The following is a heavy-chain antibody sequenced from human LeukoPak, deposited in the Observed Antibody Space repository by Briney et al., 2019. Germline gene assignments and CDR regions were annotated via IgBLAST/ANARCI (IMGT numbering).Heavy chain of an antibody. CDR2: IYSGGST. V-gene: IGHV3-53*01. J-gene: IGHJ4*02. D-gene: IGHD5-24*01. CDR1: GGSVSSYY. CDR3: ARYRDDYNNWLGSDY. Sequence: PSETLSLTCTVSGGSVSSYYWSWVRQAPGKGLEWVSVIYSGGSTFVADSVKGRFTISRDNSKNTVYLQMNSLRAEDTAVYYCARYRDDYNNWLGSDYWGQGTLVTVSS.